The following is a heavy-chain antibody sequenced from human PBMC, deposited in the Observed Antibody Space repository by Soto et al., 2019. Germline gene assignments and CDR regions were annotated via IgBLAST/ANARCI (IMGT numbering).Heavy chain of an antibody. CDR2: IYWDDDK. CDR1: GFSLSTSGVG. D-gene: IGHD3-9*01. V-gene: IGHV2-5*02. Sequence: QITLKESGPTLVKPTQTLTLTCTFSGFSLSTSGVGVGWIRQPPGKALEWLALIYWDDDKRYSPSLKSRLTITNATSNNQVVLTTTNTHPVDTPPYYCAPLRYGRLVFWFDPWGQGTLVTVSS. CDR3: APLRYGRLVFWFDP. J-gene: IGHJ5*02.